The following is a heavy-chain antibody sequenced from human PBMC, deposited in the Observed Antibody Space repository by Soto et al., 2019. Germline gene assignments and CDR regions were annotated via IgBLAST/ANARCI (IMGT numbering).Heavy chain of an antibody. CDR2: INHSGST. D-gene: IGHD2-2*01. V-gene: IGHV4-34*01. Sequence: SETLSLTCAVYGGSFSGYYWSWIRQPPGKGLEWIGEINHSGSTNYNPSLKSRVTISVDSSKNQFSLKLSSVTAADTAVYYCATSVGPYNWFDPWGQGTLVT. J-gene: IGHJ5*02. CDR3: ATSVGPYNWFDP. CDR1: GGSFSGYY.